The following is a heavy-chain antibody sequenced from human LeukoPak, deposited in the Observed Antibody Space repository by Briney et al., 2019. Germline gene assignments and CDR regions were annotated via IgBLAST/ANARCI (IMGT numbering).Heavy chain of an antibody. Sequence: PGGSLRLSCAASGFTFSSYGMHWVRQAPGKGLEWVAVIWYGGSNKYYADSVKGRFTISRDNSKNTLYLQMNSLRAEDTALYYCASLYDCGGNSDFDYWGQGTLVTVSS. CDR1: GFTFSSYG. D-gene: IGHD4-23*01. CDR3: ASLYDCGGNSDFDY. J-gene: IGHJ4*02. V-gene: IGHV3-33*08. CDR2: IWYGGSNK.